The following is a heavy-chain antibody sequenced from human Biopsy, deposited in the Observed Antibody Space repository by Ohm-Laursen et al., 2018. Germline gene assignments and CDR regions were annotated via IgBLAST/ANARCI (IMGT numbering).Heavy chain of an antibody. CDR3: ARFIVPSLHCSNGVCPIRWFDP. D-gene: IGHD2-2*01. Sequence: SDTLSLTCPVYGGTYSGYYWSWIRQPPGKGLEWIGEVYHDGRANYNPSLKSRVTISVDMSKKQFSLKLSGVTAADTAVYYCARFIVPSLHCSNGVCPIRWFDPWGQGTLATVFS. J-gene: IGHJ5*02. CDR2: VYHDGRA. CDR1: GGTYSGYY. V-gene: IGHV4-34*01.